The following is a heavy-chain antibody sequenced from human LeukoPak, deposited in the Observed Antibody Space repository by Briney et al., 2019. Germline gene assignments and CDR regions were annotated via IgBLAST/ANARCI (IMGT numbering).Heavy chain of an antibody. J-gene: IGHJ3*01. CDR2: ISSGGGTT. D-gene: IGHD2-2*01. CDR1: GFSFNKNA. Sequence: GGSLRLSCGASGFSFNKNAMSSVRQAPGKGLEWVSCISSGGGTTSYAQSVKGRFTISRDNSKNTVYLQMNGLRAEDTAVYYCAKDRSSWPHDAFDVWGQGTMVTVSA. V-gene: IGHV3-23*01. CDR3: AKDRSSWPHDAFDV.